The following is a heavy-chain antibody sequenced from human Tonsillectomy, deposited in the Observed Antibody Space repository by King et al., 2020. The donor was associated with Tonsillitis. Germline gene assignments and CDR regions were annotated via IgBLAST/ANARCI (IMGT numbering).Heavy chain of an antibody. J-gene: IGHJ4*02. V-gene: IGHV3-30*02. CDR2: IRYDGSNK. CDR3: AKEDYSSSWYVDY. Sequence: VQLVESGGGVVQPGGSLRLSCAASGFTFSNYGMHWVRQAPGKGLEWVAFIRYDGSNKFYADSVKGRFTISRNNSKNTLYRQMNSLRVEDTAVYYCAKEDYSSSWYVDYWGQGTLVTVSS. D-gene: IGHD6-13*01. CDR1: GFTFSNYG.